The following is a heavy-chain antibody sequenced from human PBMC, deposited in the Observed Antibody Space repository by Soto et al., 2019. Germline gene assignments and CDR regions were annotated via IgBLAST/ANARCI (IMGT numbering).Heavy chain of an antibody. CDR3: ARVGYYGSFRPFDP. D-gene: IGHD3-10*01. CDR2: INHSGST. J-gene: IGHJ5*02. V-gene: IGHV4-34*01. CDR1: GGSFSGYY. Sequence: PSETLSLTCAVYGGSFSGYYWSWIRQPPGKGLEWIGEINHSGSTNYNPSLKSRVTISVDTSKNQFSLKLSSVTAADTAVYYCARVGYYGSFRPFDPWGQGTLVTVS.